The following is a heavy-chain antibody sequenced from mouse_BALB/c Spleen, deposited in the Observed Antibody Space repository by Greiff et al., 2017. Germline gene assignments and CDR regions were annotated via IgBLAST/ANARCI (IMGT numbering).Heavy chain of an antibody. J-gene: IGHJ4*01. V-gene: IGHV5-6-4*01. CDR3: TRVGPLMDY. Sequence: EVKLVESGGGLVKPGGSLKLSCAASGFTFSSYTMSWVRQTPEKRLEWVATISSGGSYTYYPDSVKGRFTISRDNAKNTLYLQMSSLKSEDTAMYYCTRVGPLMDYWGQGTSVTVSS. CDR1: GFTFSSYT. CDR2: ISSGGSYT. D-gene: IGHD6-1*01.